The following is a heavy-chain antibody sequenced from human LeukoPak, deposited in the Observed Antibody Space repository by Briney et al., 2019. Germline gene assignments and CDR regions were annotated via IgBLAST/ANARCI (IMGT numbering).Heavy chain of an antibody. V-gene: IGHV3-48*02. J-gene: IGHJ6*03. Sequence: GGSLRLSREASGFSFRASSVNWVRQAPGKGLEWLAYIANDDDTTFYADSVTGRFTLSKDKAKNLVYLQMNSLRDDDTAVYYCAKIKGPSLSTCYMDVWGSGTTVTVSS. CDR2: IANDDDTT. D-gene: IGHD2/OR15-2a*01. CDR3: AKIKGPSLSTCYMDV. CDR1: GFSFRASS.